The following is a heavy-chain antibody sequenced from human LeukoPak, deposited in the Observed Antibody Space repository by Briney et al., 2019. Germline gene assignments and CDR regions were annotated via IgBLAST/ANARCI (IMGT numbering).Heavy chain of an antibody. CDR1: GLILSDNY. Sequence: GGSLRLSCVASGLILSDNYMSWIRQAPGKGLEWVAVISYDGSNKYYADSVKGRFTISRDNSKNTLYLQMNSLRAEDTAVYYCARPMTQIFGVVTGAFDIWGQGTMVTVSS. V-gene: IGHV3-30*03. D-gene: IGHD3-3*01. CDR2: ISYDGSNK. CDR3: ARPMTQIFGVVTGAFDI. J-gene: IGHJ3*02.